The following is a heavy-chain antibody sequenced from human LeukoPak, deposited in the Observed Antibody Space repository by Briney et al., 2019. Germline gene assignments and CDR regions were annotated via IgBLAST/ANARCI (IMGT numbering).Heavy chain of an antibody. Sequence: ASVKVSCTASGYTFTIYGISWVRPAPGQGLEWMGWISAYNGNTNYAQKLQGRVTMTTDTSTSTAYMELRSLRSDDTAVYYCATSSPGYCSSTSCYRGGYFDYWGQGTLVTVSS. J-gene: IGHJ4*02. CDR2: ISAYNGNT. V-gene: IGHV1-18*01. CDR3: ATSSPGYCSSTSCYRGGYFDY. D-gene: IGHD2-2*02. CDR1: GYTFTIYG.